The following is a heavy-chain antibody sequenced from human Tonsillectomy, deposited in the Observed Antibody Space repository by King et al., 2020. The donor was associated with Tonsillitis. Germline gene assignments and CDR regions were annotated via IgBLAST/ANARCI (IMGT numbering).Heavy chain of an antibody. V-gene: IGHV2-26*01. D-gene: IGHD3/OR15-3a*01. CDR2: ISSNDDE. Sequence: TLKESGPVLVKPTETLTLTCTVSGFSLSNSRVGVSWIRQPPGKALEWLAHISSNDDESYSTSLKNRLTISKDTSNIQVVLTLTDMDPVDTATYYCARRRGTGLFDYWGQGTLVTVSS. CDR3: ARRRGTGLFDY. CDR1: GFSLSNSRVG. J-gene: IGHJ4*02.